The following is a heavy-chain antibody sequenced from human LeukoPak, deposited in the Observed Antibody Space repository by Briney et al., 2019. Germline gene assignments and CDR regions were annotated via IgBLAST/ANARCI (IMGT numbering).Heavy chain of an antibody. CDR1: AFTFRSYG. CDR2: ISYDGSNK. Sequence: GGSLRLSCATSAFTFRSYGMHWVRQAPGKGLEWVAVISYDGSNKYYADSVKGRFTISRDNSKNTLYLQMNSLRAEDTAVYYCARDRQGTFDYWGQGTLVTVSS. V-gene: IGHV3-30*19. CDR3: ARDRQGTFDY. J-gene: IGHJ4*02.